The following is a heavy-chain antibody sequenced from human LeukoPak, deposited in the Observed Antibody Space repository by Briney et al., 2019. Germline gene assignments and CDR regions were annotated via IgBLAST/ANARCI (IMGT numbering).Heavy chain of an antibody. J-gene: IGHJ4*02. CDR3: AAKTRWAPFFDY. CDR2: FDPEDGET. V-gene: IGHV1-24*01. Sequence: ASEKVSCKVSGYTLTELSMHWVRQAPGKGLEWMGGFDPEDGETIYAQKFQGRVTMTEDTSTDTAYMELSSLRSEDTAIYYCAAKTRWAPFFDYWGQGTLVTVSS. CDR1: GYTLTELS. D-gene: IGHD4-23*01.